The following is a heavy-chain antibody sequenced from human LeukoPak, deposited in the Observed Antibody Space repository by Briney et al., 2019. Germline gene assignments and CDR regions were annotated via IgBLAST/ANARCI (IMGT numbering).Heavy chain of an antibody. D-gene: IGHD6-6*01. Sequence: SVKVSCKASGGTFSSYAISWVRQAPGQGLEWMGGIIPIFGTANYAQKFQGRVTITTDESTSTAYTELSSLRSEDTAVYYCARVTRGSSSALDYFDYWGQGTLVTVSS. J-gene: IGHJ4*02. CDR2: IIPIFGTA. CDR3: ARVTRGSSSALDYFDY. CDR1: GGTFSSYA. V-gene: IGHV1-69*05.